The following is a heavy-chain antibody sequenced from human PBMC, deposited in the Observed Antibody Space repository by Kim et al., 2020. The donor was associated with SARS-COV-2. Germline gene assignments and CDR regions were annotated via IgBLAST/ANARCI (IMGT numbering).Heavy chain of an antibody. CDR1: GGSVTNSNYY. Sequence: SETLSLTCSVSGGSVTNSNYYWGWIRQPPGKGLEWIGSIFHSGSSHYNPSLKSRVTLSLDMSENQFSLKMNSVTAADTAVYYCASSVGFFDVLTAQEHIDYWDQGTLVTVSS. J-gene: IGHJ4*02. CDR3: ASSVGFFDVLTAQEHIDY. CDR2: IFHSGSS. V-gene: IGHV4-39*07. D-gene: IGHD3-9*01.